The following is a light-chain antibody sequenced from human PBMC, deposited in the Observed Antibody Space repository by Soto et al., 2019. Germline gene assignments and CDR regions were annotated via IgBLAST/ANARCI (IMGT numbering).Light chain of an antibody. Sequence: EIVVTQSPGTLSLSPGERATLSCRASQSVSSSYLAWYQQKPGQAPWLCFYGASSRATGIPDRFSGIGSGTDFTLAISRLEPEDFAVYYCHQYGSSPPITFGQGTRLAIK. V-gene: IGKV3-20*01. CDR1: QSVSSSY. CDR2: GAS. J-gene: IGKJ5*01. CDR3: HQYGSSPPIT.